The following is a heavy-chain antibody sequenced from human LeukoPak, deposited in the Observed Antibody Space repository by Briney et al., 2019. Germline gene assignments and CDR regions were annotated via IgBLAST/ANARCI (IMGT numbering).Heavy chain of an antibody. Sequence: ASVKVSCKASGYTLNDDYIHWVRQAPGEGLQWMGWINPNSGSTSYAQKFQGRVTMTRDMSTSTVYMELSSLGSEDTAVYYCARDRYGDHPRYWGQGTLVTVSS. CDR1: GYTLNDDY. V-gene: IGHV1-2*02. D-gene: IGHD4-17*01. CDR2: INPNSGST. J-gene: IGHJ4*02. CDR3: ARDRYGDHPRY.